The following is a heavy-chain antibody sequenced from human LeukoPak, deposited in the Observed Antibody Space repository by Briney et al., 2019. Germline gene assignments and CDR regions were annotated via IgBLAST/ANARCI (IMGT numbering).Heavy chain of an antibody. CDR2: IHDDGGF. D-gene: IGHD2-2*01. CDR3: ARDLGYQLLY. J-gene: IGHJ4*02. V-gene: IGHV4-4*02. Sequence: GSLRLSCAASGFTFSSYWMSWVRQPPGKGLEWIGEIHDDGGFHCNPLLKGRVAMSMDRSQNQFSLRLSSVTAADTAVYYCARDLGYQLLYWGQGIQVTVSS. CDR1: GFTFSSYW.